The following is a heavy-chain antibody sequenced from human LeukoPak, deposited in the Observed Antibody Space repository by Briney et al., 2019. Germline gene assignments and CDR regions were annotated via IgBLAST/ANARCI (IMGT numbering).Heavy chain of an antibody. CDR2: INHSGST. CDR1: GGSISSYY. J-gene: IGHJ4*02. V-gene: IGHV4-34*01. D-gene: IGHD3-10*01. CDR3: ARRYGSGSYYEDY. Sequence: SETLSLTCTVSGGSISSYYWSWIRQPPGKGLEWIGEINHSGSTNYNPSLKSRVTISVDTSKNQFSLKLSSVTAADTAVYYCARRYGSGSYYEDYWGQGTLVTVSS.